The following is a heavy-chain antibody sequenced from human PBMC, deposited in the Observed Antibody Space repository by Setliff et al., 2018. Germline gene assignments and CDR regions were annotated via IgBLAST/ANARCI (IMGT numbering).Heavy chain of an antibody. D-gene: IGHD3-22*01. Sequence: SETLSLTCTVSGGSISSSSYYWGWIRQPPGKGLEWIGAIYHSGSTYYNPSLKSRVTISVDTSKNQFSLKLSSVTAADTAVYYCARSRYYYDSSGYPFDYWGQGTLVTVSS. V-gene: IGHV4-39*07. CDR1: GGSISSSSYY. CDR3: ARSRYYYDSSGYPFDY. J-gene: IGHJ4*02. CDR2: IYHSGST.